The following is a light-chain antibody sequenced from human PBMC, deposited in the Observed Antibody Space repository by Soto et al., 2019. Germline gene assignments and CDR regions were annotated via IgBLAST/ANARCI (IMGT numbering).Light chain of an antibody. J-gene: IGKJ2*01. CDR1: QSVSSSY. CDR3: QQYGSSPPNT. Sequence: PGERATLSCRASQSVSSSYLAWYQQKPGQAPRLLIYGASSRPTGIPDRFSGSGSGTDFTLTISRLEPEDFAVYYCQQYGSSPPNTFGQGTKLEIK. CDR2: GAS. V-gene: IGKV3-20*01.